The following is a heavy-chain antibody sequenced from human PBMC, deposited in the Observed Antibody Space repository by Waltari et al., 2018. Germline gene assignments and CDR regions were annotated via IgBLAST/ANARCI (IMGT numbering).Heavy chain of an antibody. J-gene: IGHJ5*02. CDR1: GGSISSYY. CDR2: IYYSGST. CDR3: ARDALPYYYDSSGYYNWFDP. Sequence: QVQLQESGPGLVKPSETLSLTCTVSGGSISSYYWSWIRQPPGKGLEWIGYIYYSGSTNYNPSLKSRVTISVDTSKNQFSLKLSSVTAADTAVYYCARDALPYYYDSSGYYNWFDPWGQGTLVTVSS. V-gene: IGHV4-59*01. D-gene: IGHD3-22*01.